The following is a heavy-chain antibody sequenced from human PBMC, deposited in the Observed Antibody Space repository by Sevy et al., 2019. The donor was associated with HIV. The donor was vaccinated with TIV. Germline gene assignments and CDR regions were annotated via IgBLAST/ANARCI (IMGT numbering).Heavy chain of an antibody. J-gene: IGHJ6*03. D-gene: IGHD4-17*01. CDR2: IYSGGST. CDR3: ARVPSRIRRYYYMDV. V-gene: IGHV3-53*01. CDR1: GFTISTNY. Sequence: GGSLRLSCAASGFTISTNYMSWVRQAPGKGLEWVSVIYSGGSTYYADSVKGRFTISRDNSKNTLYLQMNGLRAEDTAVYYCARVPSRIRRYYYMDVWGKGTTVTVSS.